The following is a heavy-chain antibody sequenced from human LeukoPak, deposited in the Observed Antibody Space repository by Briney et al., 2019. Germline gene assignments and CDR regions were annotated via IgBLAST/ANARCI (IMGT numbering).Heavy chain of an antibody. D-gene: IGHD6-13*01. CDR3: ASLLYSRTPWGVYYFDY. Sequence: NPSETLSLTCTVSGGSIRSDFWSWIRQPPGKGLEWIGYVYYSGSTNYSPSLNSRVTISIDTSKNKFSLKLTSETAADTAVYYCASLLYSRTPWGVYYFDYWGQGTLVTVSS. V-gene: IGHV4-59*01. J-gene: IGHJ4*02. CDR2: VYYSGST. CDR1: GGSIRSDF.